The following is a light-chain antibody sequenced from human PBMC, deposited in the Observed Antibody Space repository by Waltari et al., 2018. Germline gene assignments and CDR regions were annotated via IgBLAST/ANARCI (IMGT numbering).Light chain of an antibody. CDR3: AAWDESHYV. V-gene: IGLV1-47*01. CDR2: RNN. Sequence: QSVLTQPPSASETPGQRVTISCSGSHSTPVSIYLSWYQQLPGRAPKLLIYRNNQRPSGVPDRFSGSKYGTSASLAISGLRSEDEGVYYCAAWDESHYVFRPGTEVTVL. J-gene: IGLJ1*01. CDR1: HSTPVSIY.